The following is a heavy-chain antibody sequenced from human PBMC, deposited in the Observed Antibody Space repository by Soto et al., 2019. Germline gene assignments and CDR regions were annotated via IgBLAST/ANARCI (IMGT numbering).Heavy chain of an antibody. D-gene: IGHD4-17*01. CDR1: GITFSDYY. Sequence: QVPVVESGGGLVKPGGSLRLSCAVSGITFSDYYMNWIRQAPGKGPEWVSYISSNGGTIYYADSVKGRFTNSRDNAKNSLYLQMNSLGAEDSAVYYCARDYGAPEYWGQGTLVTVSA. CDR3: ARDYGAPEY. CDR2: ISSNGGTI. J-gene: IGHJ4*02. V-gene: IGHV3-11*01.